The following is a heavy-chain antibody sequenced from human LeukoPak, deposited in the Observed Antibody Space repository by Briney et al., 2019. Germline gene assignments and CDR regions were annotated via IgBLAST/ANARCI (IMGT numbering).Heavy chain of an antibody. Sequence: GGSLRLSCAASGFTFSNYGMHWVRQAPGKGLELVANIKQDGSEKYYVDSVQGRFTISRDNAKNSLYLQMNSLRVEDTAVYYCARRIVGPSSGGDYWGQGTPVTVSS. V-gene: IGHV3-7*01. D-gene: IGHD1-26*01. CDR2: IKQDGSEK. CDR3: ARRIVGPSSGGDY. CDR1: GFTFSNYG. J-gene: IGHJ4*02.